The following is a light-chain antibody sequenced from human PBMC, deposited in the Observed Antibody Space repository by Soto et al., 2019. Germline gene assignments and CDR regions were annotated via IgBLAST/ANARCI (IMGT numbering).Light chain of an antibody. CDR3: QQYGDYST. CDR1: QTISDL. Sequence: DIQMTQSPSTLSASVGDSVTIPCRASQTISDLVAWYQQHPGRAPKLLIYDGSTLQNGVPSRFSGRRSGTGFTLTITSLQPDDFATYSCQQYGDYSTFGQGTKL. CDR2: DGS. V-gene: IGKV1-5*01. J-gene: IGKJ2*01.